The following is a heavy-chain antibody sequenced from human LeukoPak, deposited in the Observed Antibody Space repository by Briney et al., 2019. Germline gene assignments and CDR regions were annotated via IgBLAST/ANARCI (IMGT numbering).Heavy chain of an antibody. J-gene: IGHJ6*03. D-gene: IGHD3-3*01. V-gene: IGHV1-18*01. CDR2: ISAYNGNT. Sequence: ASVKVSCKASGYTFTSYGFSWVRQAPGQGLEWMGWISAYNGNTNYAQKLQGRVTMTTDTSTSTAYMELRSLRTDDTAVYYCARVPHYYDFWSGPIYYMDVWGKGTTVTVSS. CDR1: GYTFTSYG. CDR3: ARVPHYYDFWSGPIYYMDV.